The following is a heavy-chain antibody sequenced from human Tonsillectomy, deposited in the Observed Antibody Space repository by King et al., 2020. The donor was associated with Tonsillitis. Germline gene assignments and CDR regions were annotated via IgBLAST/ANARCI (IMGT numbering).Heavy chain of an antibody. CDR3: ARRFTWWIDP. CDR2: MNPNSGDT. Sequence: VQLVESGAEVKKPGASVKVSCKASGYSFTSYVMNWGRQATGQGLEWMGGMNPNSGDTGYAQKFQGRVTMTRNTSIGTAYMELSSLTSEDTAVYYCARRFTWWIDPWGQGTLVTVSS. D-gene: IGHD3-3*01. J-gene: IGHJ5*02. CDR1: GYSFTSYV. V-gene: IGHV1-8*01.